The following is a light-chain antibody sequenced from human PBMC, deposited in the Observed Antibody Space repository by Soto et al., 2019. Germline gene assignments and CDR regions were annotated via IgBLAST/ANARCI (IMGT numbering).Light chain of an antibody. Sequence: EIVLTQSPATLSLSPGERATLSCRASQSVSSYLAWYQQKPGQAPRLLIYDASNRATGIPARFSGSGSGTDFPLTSSSLAPEDVAVYYCQQRYYWPLSFGGGTKVEIK. CDR2: DAS. V-gene: IGKV3-11*01. CDR3: QQRYYWPLS. J-gene: IGKJ4*01. CDR1: QSVSSY.